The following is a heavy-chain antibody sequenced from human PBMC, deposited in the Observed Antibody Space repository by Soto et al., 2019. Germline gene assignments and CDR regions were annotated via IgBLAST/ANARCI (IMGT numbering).Heavy chain of an antibody. V-gene: IGHV1-69*08. CDR1: GGTFSSYT. D-gene: IGHD2-15*01. CDR2: IIPILGIA. Sequence: QVQLVQSGAEVKKPGSSVKVSCKASGGTFSSYTISWVRQAPGQGLEWMGRIIPILGIANYAQKFQGRVTITAEKSTSTAYMELSSLRCEDTAVYYCARDEGGGCSGGSCYSGVDYWGQGTLVTVSS. J-gene: IGHJ4*02. CDR3: ARDEGGGCSGGSCYSGVDY.